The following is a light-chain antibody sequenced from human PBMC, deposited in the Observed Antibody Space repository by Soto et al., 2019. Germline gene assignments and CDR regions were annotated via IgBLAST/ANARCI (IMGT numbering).Light chain of an antibody. CDR2: KAS. CDR1: QNINKW. CDR3: QQYNSYSLYT. V-gene: IGKV1-5*03. Sequence: DIQMTQSPSTLSASVGDRVTITCRASQNINKWLAWYQQKPGKAPKLLINKASNLESGVPSRFSGSGSGTEFTLTISSLQPDDFATYYCQQYNSYSLYTFGRGTKLESK. J-gene: IGKJ2*01.